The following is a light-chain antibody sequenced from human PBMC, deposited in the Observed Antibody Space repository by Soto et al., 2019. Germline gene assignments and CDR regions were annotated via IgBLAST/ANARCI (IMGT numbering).Light chain of an antibody. J-gene: IGKJ1*01. V-gene: IGKV1-5*03. CDR3: QHYNSYSEA. Sequence: DIPITHSPSTLSGSSGDRFTITCRASQTISSKLACYQQKPGKAPKLLIYKASTLKSGVPSRFSGSGSGTEFTLTISSLQPDDFATYYCQHYNSYSEAFGQGTKVDIK. CDR1: QTISSK. CDR2: KAS.